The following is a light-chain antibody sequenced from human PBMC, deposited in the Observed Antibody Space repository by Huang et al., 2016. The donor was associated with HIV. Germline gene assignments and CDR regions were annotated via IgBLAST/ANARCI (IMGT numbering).Light chain of an antibody. V-gene: IGKV1-5*03. J-gene: IGKJ2*01. Sequence: DIQMTQSPSTLSASVGDRVTITCRASQSISSWLAWYQQKPGKAPKLLIYKASSLESGVPSRFSGSGSGTEFTLTISSLQPDDFTTYYCQQYNSYPYTFGQGTKLEIK. CDR3: QQYNSYPYT. CDR2: KAS. CDR1: QSISSW.